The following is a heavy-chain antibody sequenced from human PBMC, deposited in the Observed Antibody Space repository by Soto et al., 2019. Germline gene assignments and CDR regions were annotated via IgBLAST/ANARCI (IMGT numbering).Heavy chain of an antibody. CDR1: GFTFSNYE. D-gene: IGHD4-17*01. J-gene: IGHJ2*01. CDR2: ISSGGGSK. CDR3: ARLRRAGPTGWYCDL. Sequence: GGSLRLSCVGSGFTFSNYEMTWVRQAPGKGPQWVSYISSGGGSKYFAAPVKGRVSISRDNAKNSLFLDMNNLRGEDTALYYCARLRRAGPTGWYCDLCCSGTRVTV. V-gene: IGHV3-48*03.